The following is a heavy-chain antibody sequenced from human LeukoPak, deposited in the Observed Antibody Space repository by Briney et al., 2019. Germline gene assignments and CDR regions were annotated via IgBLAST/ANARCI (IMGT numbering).Heavy chain of an antibody. J-gene: IGHJ4*02. CDR2: IYYSGST. CDR1: GGSISSYY. CDR3: ARGKLRYFDWLPLPDY. D-gene: IGHD3-9*01. V-gene: IGHV4-59*01. Sequence: PSETLSLTCTVSGGSISSYYWSWIRQPPGKGLEWIGYIYYSGSTNYNPSLKSQVTISVDTSKNQFSLKLSSVTAADTAVYYCARGKLRYFDWLPLPDYWGQGTLVTVSS.